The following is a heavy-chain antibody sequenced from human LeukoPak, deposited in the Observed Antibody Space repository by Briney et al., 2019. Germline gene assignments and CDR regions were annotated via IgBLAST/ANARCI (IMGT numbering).Heavy chain of an antibody. J-gene: IGHJ6*02. CDR1: GFTFSSYA. V-gene: IGHV3-23*01. D-gene: IGHD3-9*01. CDR2: ISGTGGST. CDR3: AKRRLAYQFQSQYYGMDV. Sequence: GGSLRLSCAASGFTFSSYAMSWVRQAPGKGLEWVSVISGTGGSTYYADSVKGRFAISRDNSKNTLFLQLNSLRVEDMAVYYCAKRRLAYQFQSQYYGMDVWGQGTTVTVS.